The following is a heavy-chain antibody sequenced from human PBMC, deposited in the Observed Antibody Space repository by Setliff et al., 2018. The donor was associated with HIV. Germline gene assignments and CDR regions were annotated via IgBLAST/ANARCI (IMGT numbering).Heavy chain of an antibody. CDR1: DASISDHH. J-gene: IGHJ4*02. D-gene: IGHD3-16*01. CDR3: AVYYEGVGGRGI. V-gene: IGHV4-59*11. Sequence: SETLSLTCTFSDASISDHHCSWIRQPPGRGLEWIGSTHRLGTINYNPSLKSRFTISVDISKRQFSLRLSSVTDADTAQYFCAVYYEGVGGRGIWGPGTLVTVSS. CDR2: THRLGTI.